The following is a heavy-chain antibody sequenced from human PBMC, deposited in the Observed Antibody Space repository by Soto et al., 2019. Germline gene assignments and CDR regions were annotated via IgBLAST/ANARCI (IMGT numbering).Heavy chain of an antibody. CDR3: AKDLTTVVRGFDY. CDR2: ISDDGSIK. CDR1: GFTFSTYG. D-gene: IGHD4-17*01. V-gene: IGHV3-30*18. J-gene: IGHJ4*02. Sequence: QVQLVESGGGVVQPGKSLRLSCAASGFTFSTYGMHWVRQAPGKGLEWVAVISDDGSIKYYADSVKGRFTISRDNSKNTLYLQMNSLRAKDTAVYYCAKDLTTVVRGFDYWGQGTLVTVSS.